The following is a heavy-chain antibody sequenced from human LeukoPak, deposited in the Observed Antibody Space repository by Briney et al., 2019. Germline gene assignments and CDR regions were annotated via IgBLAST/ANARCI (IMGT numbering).Heavy chain of an antibody. CDR2: IIPIFGTA. V-gene: IGHV1-69*06. J-gene: IGHJ4*02. CDR3: ARREVVGAAPDY. CDR1: GGTFSSYA. Sequence: EASVKVSCKASGGTFSSYAISWVRQAPGQGLEWMGGIIPIFGTANYAQKFQGRVTITADKSTSTAYMELSSLRSEDTAVYYCARREVVGAAPDYWGQGTLVTVSS. D-gene: IGHD1-26*01.